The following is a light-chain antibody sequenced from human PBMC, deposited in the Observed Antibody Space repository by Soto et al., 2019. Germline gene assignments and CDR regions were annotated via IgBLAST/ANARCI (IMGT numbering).Light chain of an antibody. CDR2: LGS. V-gene: IGKV2-28*01. CDR1: QSLLNSNGNNY. Sequence: DMVMTQSPLSLPVTPGEPASISCRSSQSLLNSNGNNYLDWYLLKPGQSPQLLICLGSNRASGVPDRFSGSGSGTDFTLKISRVEAEDVGVYYCMQALQSPWTFGQGTKVEIK. CDR3: MQALQSPWT. J-gene: IGKJ1*01.